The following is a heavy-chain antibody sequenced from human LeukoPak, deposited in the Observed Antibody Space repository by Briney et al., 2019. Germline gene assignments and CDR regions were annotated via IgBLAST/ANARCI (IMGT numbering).Heavy chain of an antibody. CDR3: AKAVSSGTGTYYFDY. J-gene: IGHJ4*02. D-gene: IGHD6-19*01. Sequence: GWSLRLSCAASGFTFDDYTMHWVRQAPGKGLEWVSGISWNSATIDYADSVKGRFSISRDNSKNYLYLQMNSLRAEDTAFYYCAKAVSSGTGTYYFDYWGQGTLVTVSS. V-gene: IGHV3-9*01. CDR1: GFTFDDYT. CDR2: ISWNSATI.